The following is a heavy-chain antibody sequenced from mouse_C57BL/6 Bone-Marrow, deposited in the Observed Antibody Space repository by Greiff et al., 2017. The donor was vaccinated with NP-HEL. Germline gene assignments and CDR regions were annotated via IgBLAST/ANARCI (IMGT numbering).Heavy chain of an antibody. V-gene: IGHV7-1*01. Sequence: EVNVVESGGGLVQSGRSLRLSCATSGFTFSDFYMEWVRQAPGKGLEWIAASRNKANDYTTEYSASVKGRFIVSRDTSQSILYLQMNALRAEDTASYYCARDNWDWYFDVWGTGTTVTVSA. D-gene: IGHD4-1*01. CDR1: GFTFSDFY. CDR3: ARDNWDWYFDV. CDR2: SRNKANDYTT. J-gene: IGHJ1*03.